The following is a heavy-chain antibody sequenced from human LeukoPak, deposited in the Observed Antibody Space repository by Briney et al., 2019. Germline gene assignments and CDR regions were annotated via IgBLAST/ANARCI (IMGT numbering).Heavy chain of an antibody. CDR3: SRCWTSSCYYGMDV. V-gene: IGHV1-2*02. J-gene: IGHJ6*02. Sequence: ASVTVSFTASGYTFTYYYMHWVRQAPGQGLEWMGWINPNSGGTKYAQKFQGRVTVTRDTSIRTAYVELSSLRSDDTAVYYCSRCWTSSCYYGMDVWGQGTTVTVSS. CDR1: GYTFTYYY. CDR2: INPNSGGT. D-gene: IGHD6-13*01.